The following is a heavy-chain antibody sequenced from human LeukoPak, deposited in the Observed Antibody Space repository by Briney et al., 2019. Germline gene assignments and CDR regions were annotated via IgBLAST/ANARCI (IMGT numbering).Heavy chain of an antibody. CDR3: ATMVSISGDS. V-gene: IGHV3-7*01. Sequence: GGSLRLSCAASGFSFSSKWMSWFRQAPGKGPEWVAHIGPDGSETYYVDSAMGRFTISRDNAKNSVYLEMNSLRAEDTAVYYYATMVSISGDSWGQGTLVTVPS. J-gene: IGHJ5*01. CDR2: IGPDGSET. CDR1: GFSFSSKW. D-gene: IGHD2-8*01.